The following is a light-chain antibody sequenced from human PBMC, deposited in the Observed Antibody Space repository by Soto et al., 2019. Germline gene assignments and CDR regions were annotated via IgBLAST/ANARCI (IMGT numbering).Light chain of an antibody. J-gene: IGKJ2*01. Sequence: EIVLTQSPGTLSVSPGERATLSCRASESVSSSHLAWYQHKPGQAPRLLIYDASSRATGIPDRFSGSGSGTDFTLTISRLESEDFAVYYRQQYGHSYTFGQGTKLEMK. CDR3: QQYGHSYT. CDR2: DAS. V-gene: IGKV3-20*01. CDR1: ESVSSSH.